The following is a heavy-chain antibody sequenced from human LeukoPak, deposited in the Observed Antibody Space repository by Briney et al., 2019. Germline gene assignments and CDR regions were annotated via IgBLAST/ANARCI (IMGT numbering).Heavy chain of an antibody. Sequence: PSETLSLTYTVSGYSISSGYYWGWIRQPPGKGLEWIGSIYHSGSTYYNPSLKSRVTISVDTSKNQFSLKLSSVTAADTAVYYCARVYSYQPFDAFDIWGQGTMVTVSS. CDR2: IYHSGST. D-gene: IGHD5-18*01. CDR1: GYSISSGYY. CDR3: ARVYSYQPFDAFDI. J-gene: IGHJ3*02. V-gene: IGHV4-38-2*02.